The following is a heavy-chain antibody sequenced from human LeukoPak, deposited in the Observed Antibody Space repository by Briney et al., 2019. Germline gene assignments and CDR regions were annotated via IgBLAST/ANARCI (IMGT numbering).Heavy chain of an antibody. CDR3: ARVHITMIVVVTRGWFDP. V-gene: IGHV1-69*13. Sequence: SVKVSCKASGGTFSSYTISWVPQAPGQGLEWMGRIIPIFGTANYAQKFQGRVTITADESTSTAYMELSSLRSEDTAVYYCARVHITMIVVVTRGWFDPWGQGTLVTVSS. CDR2: IIPIFGTA. J-gene: IGHJ5*02. D-gene: IGHD3-22*01. CDR1: GGTFSSYT.